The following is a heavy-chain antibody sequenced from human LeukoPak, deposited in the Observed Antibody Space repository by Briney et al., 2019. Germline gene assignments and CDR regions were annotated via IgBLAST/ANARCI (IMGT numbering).Heavy chain of an antibody. CDR3: ARVAAHVDY. CDR2: IYYSGST. V-gene: IGHV4-59*01. CDR1: GGSISSYY. Sequence: SETLSLTCTVSGGSISSYYWSWIRQPPGKGLEWIGYIYYSGSTNYNPSLKNRVTISVDTSKNQFSLKLSSVTAADTAVYYCARVAAHVDYWGQGTLVTVSS. D-gene: IGHD6-13*01. J-gene: IGHJ4*02.